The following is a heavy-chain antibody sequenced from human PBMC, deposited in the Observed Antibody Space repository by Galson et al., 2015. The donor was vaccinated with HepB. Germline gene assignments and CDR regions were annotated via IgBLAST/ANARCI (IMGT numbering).Heavy chain of an antibody. CDR3: ARAYSSHYWYFDL. D-gene: IGHD6-19*01. CDR2: FYPGDSDT. CDR1: GYSFSTYW. Sequence: QSGAEVKKPGESLTIPCQGYGYSFSTYWIAWVRQMPGKGLEWMGIFYPGDSDTRYSPSFQDQVTISADKTIGTAYLQWSSLKASDTAMYYCARAYSSHYWYFDLWGRGTLVTVSA. V-gene: IGHV5-51*03. J-gene: IGHJ2*01.